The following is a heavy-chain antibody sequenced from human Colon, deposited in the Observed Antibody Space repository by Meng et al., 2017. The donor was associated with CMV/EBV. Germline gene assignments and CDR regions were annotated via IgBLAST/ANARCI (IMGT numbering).Heavy chain of an antibody. CDR2: IYYRGST. CDR3: ASQDFVIVRAAFNWFDP. Sequence: GSLRLSCTVSGGSISSSNYYWGWIRQPPGKGLEWIGNIYYRGSTHYNPSLKSRVTISIDTSKNQFSLEVKSVTASDTAVYYCASQDFVIVRAAFNWFDPWGQGTLVTVSS. V-gene: IGHV4-39*01. D-gene: IGHD2/OR15-2a*01. CDR1: GGSISSSNYY. J-gene: IGHJ5*02.